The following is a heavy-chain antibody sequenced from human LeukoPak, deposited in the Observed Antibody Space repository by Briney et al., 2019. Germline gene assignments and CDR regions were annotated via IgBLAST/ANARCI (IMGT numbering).Heavy chain of an antibody. CDR1: GFTFSSYG. J-gene: IGHJ4*02. CDR2: IRYDGSNK. Sequence: GGSLRLSCAASGFTFSSYGMHWVRQAPGKGLEWVAFIRYDGSNKYYADSVKGRFTISRDNSKNTLYLQMNSLRAEDTAIYYCAKYDTNYDFWSGYRPGSFDYWGQGTLVTVSS. CDR3: AKYDTNYDFWSGYRPGSFDY. D-gene: IGHD3-3*01. V-gene: IGHV3-30*02.